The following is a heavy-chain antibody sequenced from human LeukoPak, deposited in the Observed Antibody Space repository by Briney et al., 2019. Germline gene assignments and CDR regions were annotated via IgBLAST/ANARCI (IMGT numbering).Heavy chain of an antibody. CDR3: ARGSFLLSGGFDY. Sequence: PGGSLRLSCTVSGFTFRNYGMNWVRQAPGKGLEWVSSISSSSSYIYYADSVKGRFTISRDNAKNSLYLQMNSLRAEDTAVYYCARGSFLLSGGFDYWGQGTLVTVSS. CDR1: GFTFRNYG. J-gene: IGHJ4*02. CDR2: ISSSSSYI. V-gene: IGHV3-21*01. D-gene: IGHD2-8*02.